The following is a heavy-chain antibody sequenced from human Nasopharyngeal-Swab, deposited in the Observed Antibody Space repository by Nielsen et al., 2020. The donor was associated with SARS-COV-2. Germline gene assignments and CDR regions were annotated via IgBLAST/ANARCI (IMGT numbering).Heavy chain of an antibody. Sequence: GESLMISCAASGFTFSSYAMHWVRQAPGKGLEWVAVISYDGSNKYYADSVKGRFTISRDNSKNTLYLQMNSLRAEDTAVYYCARDSGAPMDVWGQGTTVTVSS. CDR3: ARDSGAPMDV. V-gene: IGHV3-30-3*01. J-gene: IGHJ6*02. CDR1: GFTFSSYA. D-gene: IGHD3-10*01. CDR2: ISYDGSNK.